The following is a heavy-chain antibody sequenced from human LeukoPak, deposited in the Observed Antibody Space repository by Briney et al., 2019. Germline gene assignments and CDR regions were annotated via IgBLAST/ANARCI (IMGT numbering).Heavy chain of an antibody. Sequence: GGSLRLSCAASGFPFSSCWMSWVRPAPGKGLEWVANINQDGSEKYYVDSVKGRFTISRDNAKNSLYLQMNSLRAEGTAVYYCAREGCSGGSCYHNWFDPWGQGTLVTVSS. V-gene: IGHV3-7*01. CDR1: GFPFSSCW. CDR3: AREGCSGGSCYHNWFDP. J-gene: IGHJ5*02. CDR2: INQDGSEK. D-gene: IGHD2-15*01.